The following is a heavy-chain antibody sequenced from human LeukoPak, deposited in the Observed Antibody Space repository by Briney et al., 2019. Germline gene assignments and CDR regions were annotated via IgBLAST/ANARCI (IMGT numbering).Heavy chain of an antibody. CDR2: IYHSGST. CDR1: GGSISSGGYY. Sequence: PSETLSLTCTVSGGSISSGGYYWSRIRQPPGKGLEWIGYIYHSGSTYYNPSLKSRVTISVDRSKNQFSLKLSSVTAADTAVYYCARDAYYYGSGLDYWGQGTLVTVSS. V-gene: IGHV4-30-2*01. CDR3: ARDAYYYGSGLDY. J-gene: IGHJ4*02. D-gene: IGHD3-10*01.